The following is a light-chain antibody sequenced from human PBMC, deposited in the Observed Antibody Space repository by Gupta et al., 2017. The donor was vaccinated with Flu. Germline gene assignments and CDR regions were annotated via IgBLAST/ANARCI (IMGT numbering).Light chain of an antibody. V-gene: IGKV2-28*01. Sequence: DIVLTPSPPSLPVTPGAPASISCRSSQSLLHSNGYNYVEWYLQKPGQSPQLLICLGSDRASGVPDRVSGGGSGTDCTLRSSRVEAEDVGVDCGMQALQTPRTFGGGTKVEI. CDR3: MQALQTPRT. CDR2: LGS. J-gene: IGKJ4*02. CDR1: QSLLHSNGYNY.